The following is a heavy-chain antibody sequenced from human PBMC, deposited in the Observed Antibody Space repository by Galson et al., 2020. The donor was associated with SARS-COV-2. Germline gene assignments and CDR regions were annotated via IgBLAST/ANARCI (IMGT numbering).Heavy chain of an antibody. CDR1: GLPFSTYA. Sequence: GGSLRLSCAASGLPFSTYAMTWVRQTSSKGLQWVAAITDNGYNTYYTGSLKGRFTISRDNYNNMVYLQMNSLGAEDTAVYYCATFDNSGLFERPEYVQHWGQGTLVAVSS. D-gene: IGHD3-22*01. V-gene: IGHV3-23*01. J-gene: IGHJ1*01. CDR3: ATFDNSGLFERPEYVQH. CDR2: ITDNGYNT.